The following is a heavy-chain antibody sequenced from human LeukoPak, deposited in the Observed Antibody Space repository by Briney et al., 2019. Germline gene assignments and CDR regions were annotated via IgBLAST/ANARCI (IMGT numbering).Heavy chain of an antibody. CDR2: ISGSGGST. D-gene: IGHD3-22*01. J-gene: IGHJ4*02. CDR3: AKDFQNYYYDSSGYYYVPDYFDY. V-gene: IGHV3-23*01. CDR1: GFTFSSYA. Sequence: GGSLRLSCAASGFTFSSYAMSWVRQAPGKGLEWVSAISGSGGSTYYADSVKGRFTISRDNSKNTLYLQMNSLRAEDSAVYYCAKDFQNYYYDSSGYYYVPDYFDYWGQGTLVTVSP.